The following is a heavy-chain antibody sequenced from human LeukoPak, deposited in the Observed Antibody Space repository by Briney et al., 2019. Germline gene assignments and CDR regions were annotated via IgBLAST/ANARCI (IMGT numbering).Heavy chain of an antibody. D-gene: IGHD4-17*01. CDR3: ARESESYGDFNYYYMDV. CDR1: GVSISSYY. V-gene: IGHV4-4*07. CDR2: IYTSGST. Sequence: PSETLSLTCTVSGVSISSYYWSWIRQPAGKGLEWIGRIYTSGSTNYNPSLKSRVTMSVDTSKNQFSLKLSSVTAADTAVYYCARESESYGDFNYYYMDVWGKGTTVTISS. J-gene: IGHJ6*03.